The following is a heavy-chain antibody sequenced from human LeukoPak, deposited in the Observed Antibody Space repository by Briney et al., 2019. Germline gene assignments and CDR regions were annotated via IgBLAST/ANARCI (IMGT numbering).Heavy chain of an antibody. V-gene: IGHV3-30-3*01. CDR2: ISYDGSNK. J-gene: IGHJ5*02. Sequence: GRSLRLSCAASGFTFSSYAMHWVRQAPGKGLEWVAVISYDGSNKYYADSVKGRFTISGDNSKNTLYLQMNSLRAEDTAVYYCARDAVSGSYSTHWFDPWGQGTLVTVSS. CDR1: GFTFSSYA. D-gene: IGHD1-26*01. CDR3: ARDAVSGSYSTHWFDP.